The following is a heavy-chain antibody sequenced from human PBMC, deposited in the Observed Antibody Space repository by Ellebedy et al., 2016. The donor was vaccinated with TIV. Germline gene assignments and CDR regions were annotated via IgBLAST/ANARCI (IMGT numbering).Heavy chain of an antibody. CDR3: AKLSGVLSWYADY. CDR1: GFTSGCCA. V-gene: IGHV3-23*01. CDR2: ISNGGDST. J-gene: IGHJ4*02. Sequence: PGGSLRLSCAASGFTSGCCAMSWVRQAPGKGLEWVSVISNGGDSTYADSVKGRFTISRDNSKNTLYLQMNSLRADDTAIYYCAKLSGVLSWYADYWGLGTLVTVSS. D-gene: IGHD6-13*01.